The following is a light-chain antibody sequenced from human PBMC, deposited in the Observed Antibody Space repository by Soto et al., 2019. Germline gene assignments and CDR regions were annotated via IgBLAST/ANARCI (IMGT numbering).Light chain of an antibody. CDR2: AAS. V-gene: IGKV3-20*01. CDR3: QQYGSSSYT. Sequence: EIVLTQSPGTLSLSPGERATLSCRASQSISSSYLAWYQQKPGQAPRLLIYAASSRATSIPDRFSGSGSGTDFTLISSRLELEDFAVYYCQQYGSSSYTFGQGTQLEIK. J-gene: IGKJ2*01. CDR1: QSISSSY.